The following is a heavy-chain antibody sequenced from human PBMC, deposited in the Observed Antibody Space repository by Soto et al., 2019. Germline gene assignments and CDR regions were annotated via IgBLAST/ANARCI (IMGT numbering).Heavy chain of an antibody. J-gene: IGHJ2*01. D-gene: IGHD2-2*01. CDR1: GFTFSGSA. CDR2: IRSKANSYAT. V-gene: IGHV3-73*01. Sequence: EVQLVESGGGLVQPGGSLKLSCAASGFTFSGSAMHWVRQASGKGLAWVGRIRSKANSYATAYSASVKGRFPISRDDSKTTAYLQRSSLKTVDTAVYYCTRRRGPAAMFNDWYFDLWGRGTLVTVSS. CDR3: TRRRGPAAMFNDWYFDL.